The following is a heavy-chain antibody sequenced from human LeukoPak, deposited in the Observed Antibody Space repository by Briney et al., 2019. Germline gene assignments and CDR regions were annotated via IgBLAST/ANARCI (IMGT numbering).Heavy chain of an antibody. CDR3: ARDDKKWRGSYSIDY. D-gene: IGHD1-26*01. Sequence: GGSLRLSCAASGFTFSSYAMRWVRQAPGKGLEWVAVISYDGSNKYYADSVKGRLTISRDNSKNTLYLQMNSLRAEDTAVYYCARDDKKWRGSYSIDYWGQGTLVTVSS. J-gene: IGHJ4*02. V-gene: IGHV3-30-3*01. CDR1: GFTFSSYA. CDR2: ISYDGSNK.